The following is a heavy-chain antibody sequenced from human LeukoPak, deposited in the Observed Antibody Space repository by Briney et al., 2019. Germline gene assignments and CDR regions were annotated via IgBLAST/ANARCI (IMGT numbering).Heavy chain of an antibody. V-gene: IGHV3-7*01. Sequence: PGGSLRLSCAASGFTFSSYGMHWVRQAPGKGLEWVANIKQDGSEEYCVDSVKGRFTISRDNAKNSLYLQMNSLRAEDTAVYYCARYYYYYMDVWGKGTTVTVSS. J-gene: IGHJ6*03. CDR2: IKQDGSEE. CDR3: ARYYYYYMDV. CDR1: GFTFSSYG.